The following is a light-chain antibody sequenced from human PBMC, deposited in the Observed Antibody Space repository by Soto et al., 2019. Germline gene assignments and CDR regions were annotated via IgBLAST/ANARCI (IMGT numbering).Light chain of an antibody. CDR1: SSDVGLYNI. V-gene: IGLV2-23*02. Sequence: QSVLTQPASVSGSPGQSITISCTGTSSDVGLYNIVSWYQQHPGKAPKLLIYEVNKRPSGVSTRFSGAKSGNTASLTISGLQAEDEADYHCCSFAGASTYVFGGGTKVTVL. J-gene: IGLJ1*01. CDR3: CSFAGASTYV. CDR2: EVN.